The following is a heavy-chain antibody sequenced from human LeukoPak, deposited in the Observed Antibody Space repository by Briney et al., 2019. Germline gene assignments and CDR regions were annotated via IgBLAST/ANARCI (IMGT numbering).Heavy chain of an antibody. J-gene: IGHJ4*02. CDR2: LSGSGGST. Sequence: GGSLRLSCAASGFTFSSYAMNWVRQAPGKGLEWVSGLSGSGGSTYYADSVKGGFTISRDNSKNTLYLQMNSLRVEDTAVYYCAKDLRSGYDSPVDYWGQGTLVTVSS. CDR3: AKDLRSGYDSPVDY. V-gene: IGHV3-23*01. D-gene: IGHD5-12*01. CDR1: GFTFSSYA.